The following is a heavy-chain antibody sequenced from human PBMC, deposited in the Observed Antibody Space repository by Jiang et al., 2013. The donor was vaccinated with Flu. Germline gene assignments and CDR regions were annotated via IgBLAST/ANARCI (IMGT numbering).Heavy chain of an antibody. J-gene: IGHJ6*02. CDR1: GGSISSYY. D-gene: IGHD6-13*01. CDR3: ARGTYSSSWYGYYGMDV. Sequence: LLKPSETLSLTCTVSGGSISSYYWSWIRQPPGKGLEWIGYIYYSGSTNYNPSLKSRVTISVDTSKNQFSLKLSSVTAADTAVYYCARGTYSSSWYGYYGMDVWGQGTTVTVSS. CDR2: IYYSGST. V-gene: IGHV4-59*08.